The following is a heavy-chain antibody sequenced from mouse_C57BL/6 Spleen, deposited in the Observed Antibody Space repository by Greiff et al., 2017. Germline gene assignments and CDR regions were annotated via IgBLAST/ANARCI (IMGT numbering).Heavy chain of an antibody. CDR3: ATRANWDYYAMDY. CDR2: IDPNSGGT. CDR1: GYTFTSYW. J-gene: IGHJ4*01. D-gene: IGHD4-1*01. Sequence: QVQLQQPGAELVKPGASVKLSCKASGYTFTSYWMHWVKQRPGRGLEWIGRIDPNSGGTKYNEKFKSKATLTVDKPSSTAYMQLSRLTSEDSAVYYCATRANWDYYAMDYWGQGTSVTVSS. V-gene: IGHV1-72*01.